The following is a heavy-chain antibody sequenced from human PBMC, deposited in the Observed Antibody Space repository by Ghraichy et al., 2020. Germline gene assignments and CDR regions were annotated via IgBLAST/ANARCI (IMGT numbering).Heavy chain of an antibody. J-gene: IGHJ4*02. V-gene: IGHV3-23*01. CDR2: ISGSGGST. CDR1: GFTFSSYA. CDR3: ANRAVPTIFGVVIISSY. Sequence: GGSLRLSCAASGFTFSSYAMSWVRQAPGKGLEWVSAISGSGGSTYYADSVKGRFTISRDNSKNTLYLQMNSLRAEDTAVYYCANRAVPTIFGVVIISSYWGQGTLVTVSS. D-gene: IGHD3-3*01.